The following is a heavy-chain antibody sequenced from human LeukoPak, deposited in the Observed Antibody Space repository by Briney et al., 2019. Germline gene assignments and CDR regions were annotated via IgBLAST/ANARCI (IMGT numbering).Heavy chain of an antibody. CDR2: ISYDGSKI. V-gene: IGHV3-30-3*01. CDR3: ARESGWGPPHAFDL. J-gene: IGHJ3*01. CDR1: GFTFSTYP. Sequence: GGSLRLSCAASGFTFSTYPLHWVRQAPGKGLEWVTLISYDGSKIYYADSVKGRFTISRDNSKSTLYLQMNSLRAEDTAVYYCARESGWGPPHAFDLWGQGTMVTVSS. D-gene: IGHD3-3*01.